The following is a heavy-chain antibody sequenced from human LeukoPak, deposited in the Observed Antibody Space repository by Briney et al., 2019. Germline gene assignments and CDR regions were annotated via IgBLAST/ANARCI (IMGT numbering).Heavy chain of an antibody. D-gene: IGHD6-13*01. CDR2: ISYDGSNK. J-gene: IGHJ4*02. Sequence: GGSLRLSCAASGFTFSSYGMHWVRQAPGKGLEWVAVISYDGSNKYYADSVKGRFTISRDNSKNTLYLQMNSLRAEDTAVYYCAKPGSSSWGYFDYWGQGPLVTVSS. CDR1: GFTFSSYG. V-gene: IGHV3-30*18. CDR3: AKPGSSSWGYFDY.